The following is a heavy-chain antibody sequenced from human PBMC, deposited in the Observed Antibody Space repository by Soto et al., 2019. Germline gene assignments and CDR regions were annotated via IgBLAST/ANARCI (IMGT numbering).Heavy chain of an antibody. Sequence: AAVKVSCKASGYTFTNYGIHWVRQAPGQRLEWMGWINAGNGDTKYSENFQGRVTITRDTSASTVYLDLSSLSSEDTAFYYCARTGHSGSYDYWGQGTLVTVSS. CDR3: ARTGHSGSYDY. J-gene: IGHJ4*02. CDR2: INAGNGDT. CDR1: GYTFTNYG. V-gene: IGHV1-3*01. D-gene: IGHD3-22*01.